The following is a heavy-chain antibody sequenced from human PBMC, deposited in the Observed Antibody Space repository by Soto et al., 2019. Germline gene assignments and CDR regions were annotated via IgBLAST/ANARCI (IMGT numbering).Heavy chain of an antibody. J-gene: IGHJ4*02. V-gene: IGHV4-31*03. CDR2: IYYSGST. D-gene: IGHD1-26*01. CDR3: VRDDIGLGIDY. Sequence: PSETLSLTCTVSGGSISSGGYYWSWIRQHPGKGLEWIGYIYYSGSTYYNPSLKSRVTISVDTSKNQFSLKLSSVTAEDTAVYYCVRDDIGLGIDYWGLGTLVTVSS. CDR1: GGSISSGGYY.